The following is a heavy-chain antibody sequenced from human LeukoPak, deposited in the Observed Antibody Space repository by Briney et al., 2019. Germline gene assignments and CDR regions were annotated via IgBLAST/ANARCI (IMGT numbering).Heavy chain of an antibody. CDR1: GGSISSSSYY. CDR2: IYYSGST. CDR3: ASPGLDYYYDSSGYPIAN. J-gene: IGHJ4*02. V-gene: IGHV4-39*07. Sequence: SETLSLTCTVSGGSISSSSYYWGWIRQPPGKGLEWIGSIYYSGSTHYNPSLKSRVTISVDTSKNQFSLKLSSVTAADTAVYYCASPGLDYYYDSSGYPIANWGQGTLVTVS. D-gene: IGHD3-22*01.